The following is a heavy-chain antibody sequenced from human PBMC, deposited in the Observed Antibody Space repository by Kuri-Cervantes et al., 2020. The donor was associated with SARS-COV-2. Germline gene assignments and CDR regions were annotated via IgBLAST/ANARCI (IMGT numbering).Heavy chain of an antibody. CDR2: ISYDGSDK. J-gene: IGHJ4*02. D-gene: IGHD6-19*01. CDR3: ARRSSGWYVSFDY. Sequence: GESLKISCVASGFSFSSYGMHWVRQAPGKGLEWVALISYDGSDKDYADSVKGRFIISRDNSKNTVYLQMNTLRAEDTAVYYCARRSSGWYVSFDYWGQGTLVTVSS. V-gene: IGHV3-30*03. CDR1: GFSFSSYG.